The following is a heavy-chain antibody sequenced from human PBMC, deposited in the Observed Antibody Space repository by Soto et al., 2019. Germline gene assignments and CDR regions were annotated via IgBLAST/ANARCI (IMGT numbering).Heavy chain of an antibody. Sequence: SETLSLTCTVSGGSISSSNYYWGWIRQPPGKGLEWIGSIYYSGSTYYNPSLKSRVTISVDTSKNQFSLKLSSVTAADTAVYYCARGRLGSGSYSPIYYYYGMDVWGQGTTVTVSS. CDR1: GGSISSSNYY. CDR2: IYYSGST. V-gene: IGHV4-39*07. CDR3: ARGRLGSGSYSPIYYYYGMDV. D-gene: IGHD3-10*01. J-gene: IGHJ6*02.